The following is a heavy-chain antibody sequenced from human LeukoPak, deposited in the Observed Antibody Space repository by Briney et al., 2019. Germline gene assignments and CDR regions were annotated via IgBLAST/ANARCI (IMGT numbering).Heavy chain of an antibody. CDR2: ISRSASNI. CDR3: ARDPEGFGATYFDY. CDR1: GFSFSSYN. Sequence: PGGSLRLSCVASGFSFSSYNMNWVRQAPGKGLEWVSSISRSASNIYYADSVKGRFTISRDNAKNSFYLQMNSLRAEDTAVFYCARDPEGFGATYFDYWGQGTLVTVS. D-gene: IGHD3-16*01. V-gene: IGHV3-21*01. J-gene: IGHJ4*02.